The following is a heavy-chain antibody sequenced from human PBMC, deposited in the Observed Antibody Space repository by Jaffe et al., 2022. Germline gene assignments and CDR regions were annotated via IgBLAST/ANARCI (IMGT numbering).Heavy chain of an antibody. CDR3: ARDLGYCSGGSCYGYFDY. CDR2: INAGNGNT. V-gene: IGHV1-3*01. Sequence: QVQLVQSGAEVKKPGASVKVSCKASGYTFTSYAMHWVRQAPGQRLEWMGWINAGNGNTKYSQKFQGRVTITRDTSASTAYMELSSLRSEDTAVYYCARDLGYCSGGSCYGYFDYWGQGTLVTVSS. J-gene: IGHJ4*02. CDR1: GYTFTSYA. D-gene: IGHD2-15*01.